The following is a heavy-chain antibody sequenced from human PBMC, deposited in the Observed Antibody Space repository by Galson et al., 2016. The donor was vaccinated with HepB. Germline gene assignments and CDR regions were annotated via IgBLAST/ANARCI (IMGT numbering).Heavy chain of an antibody. CDR3: AGWTTSTNY. CDR1: DFAVNTFW. D-gene: IGHD2-2*01. V-gene: IGHV3-7*05. Sequence: SLRLSCAGSDFAVNTFWMNWVRQAPGKGLDWVANINPDGSQQRYVDSVHGRFTIPRDNSKNSLYLQMNSLRAEDAAVYYCAGWTTSTNYWGQGTLVAVSS. J-gene: IGHJ4*02. CDR2: INPDGSQQ.